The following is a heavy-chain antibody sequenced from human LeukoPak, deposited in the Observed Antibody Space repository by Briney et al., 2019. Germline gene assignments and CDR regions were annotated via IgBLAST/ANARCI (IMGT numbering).Heavy chain of an antibody. V-gene: IGHV4-34*01. J-gene: IGHJ5*02. Sequence: PSETLSLTCAAYGGSFSGYYWSWIRQPPGKWLEWIGEINHSGSTNYNPSLKSRVTISVDTSKNQFSLKLSSVTAADTAVYYCARGGGLLWFGELSQWFDPWGQGTLVTVSS. CDR1: GGSFSGYY. CDR3: ARGGGLLWFGELSQWFDP. D-gene: IGHD3-10*01. CDR2: INHSGST.